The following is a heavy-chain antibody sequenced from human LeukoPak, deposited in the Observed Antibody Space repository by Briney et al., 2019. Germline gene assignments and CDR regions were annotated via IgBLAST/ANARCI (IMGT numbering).Heavy chain of an antibody. CDR3: ARGSVVTGLDY. CDR2: IYYSGST. V-gene: IGHV4-59*12. J-gene: IGHJ4*02. D-gene: IGHD2-21*02. CDR1: GGSMSPYH. Sequence: KTSETLSLTCTVSGGSMSPYHWGWIRQPPGKGLEWTGYIYYSGSTNYNPSLKSRVTISVDTSKNQFSLKLSSVTAADTAVYYCARGSVVTGLDYWGQGTLVTVSS.